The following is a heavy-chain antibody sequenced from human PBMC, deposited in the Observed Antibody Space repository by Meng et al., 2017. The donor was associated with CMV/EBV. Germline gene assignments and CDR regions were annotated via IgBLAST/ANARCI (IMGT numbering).Heavy chain of an antibody. CDR3: ARDNRRGGVDY. CDR1: GGSISSGDYY. Sequence: GPGLLTPPQTLSLPCHVSGGSISSGDYYWSWICQPPGKGLEWIGYIYYSGSTYYNPSLKSRVTISVDTSKNQFSLKLSSVTAADTAVYYCARDNRRGGVDYWGQGTLVTVSS. CDR2: IYYSGST. D-gene: IGHD3-3*01. J-gene: IGHJ4*02. V-gene: IGHV4-30-4*08.